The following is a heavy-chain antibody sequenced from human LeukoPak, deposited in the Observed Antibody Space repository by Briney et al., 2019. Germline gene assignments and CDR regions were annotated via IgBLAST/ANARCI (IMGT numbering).Heavy chain of an antibody. CDR1: GFTFDDFG. Sequence: GGSLRLSCAASGFTFDDFGMSWVRQAPGKGLEWVSGINWNGGSTDSTDSVKGRFTISRDNSKNTLYLQMNSLRAEDTAVYYCARPHLSYGDIHDYYYYYMDVWGKGTTVTVSS. CDR3: ARPHLSYGDIHDYYYYYMDV. CDR2: INWNGGST. D-gene: IGHD4-17*01. V-gene: IGHV3-20*04. J-gene: IGHJ6*03.